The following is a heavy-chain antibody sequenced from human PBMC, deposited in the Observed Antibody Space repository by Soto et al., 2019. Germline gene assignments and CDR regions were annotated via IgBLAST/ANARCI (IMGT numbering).Heavy chain of an antibody. CDR2: IKRKSDGGTT. J-gene: IGHJ4*02. Sequence: GGSLRLSCAASGFTFSNAWMIWVRQAPGKGLEWVGRIKRKSDGGTTDYTAPVKGRFTISRDDSANTLYLQMNSLKIEDTAVYFCAVNDYLDYWGQGALVTVSS. CDR1: GFTFSNAW. V-gene: IGHV3-15*01. CDR3: AVNDYLDY.